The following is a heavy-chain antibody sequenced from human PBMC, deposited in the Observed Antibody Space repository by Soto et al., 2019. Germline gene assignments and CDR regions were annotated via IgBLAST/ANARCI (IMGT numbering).Heavy chain of an antibody. CDR2: ISGSGGST. V-gene: IGHV3-23*01. D-gene: IGHD2-15*01. CDR3: VRTSLVVAAATREDY. Sequence: PGGSLRLACAASGFTFSSYAMSWVRQAPGKGLEWVSRISGSGGSTCYADSVKGRFTISRDNAKNTLYLQMNSLRAEDTAVYYCVRTSLVVAAATREDYWGQGTLVTVSS. J-gene: IGHJ4*02. CDR1: GFTFSSYA.